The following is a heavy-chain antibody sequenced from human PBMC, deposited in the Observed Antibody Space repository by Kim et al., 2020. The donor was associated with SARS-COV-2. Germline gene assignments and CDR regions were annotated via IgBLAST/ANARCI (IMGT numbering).Heavy chain of an antibody. CDR2: A. V-gene: IGHV1-69*01. D-gene: IGHD4-4*01. J-gene: IGHJ6*04. CDR3: ARATSQYLMDV. Sequence: ANYAQKFQGRVTITADESTSTAYMELSSLRSEDTAVYYCARATSQYLMDVWGKGTTVTVSS.